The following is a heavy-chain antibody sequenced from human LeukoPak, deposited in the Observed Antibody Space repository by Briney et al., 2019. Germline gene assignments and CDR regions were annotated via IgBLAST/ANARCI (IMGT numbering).Heavy chain of an antibody. CDR3: ASNYYDSSGYYPY. CDR2: ISSSSSYI. J-gene: IGHJ4*02. V-gene: IGHV3-21*01. D-gene: IGHD3-22*01. CDR1: GFTFSSYS. Sequence: GGSLRLSCAASGFTFSSYSMNWVRQAPGKGLEWVSSISSSSSYIYYADSVKGRFTISRDNAKNSLYLQMNSLRAEDTAVYDCASNYYDSSGYYPYWGQGTLVTVSS.